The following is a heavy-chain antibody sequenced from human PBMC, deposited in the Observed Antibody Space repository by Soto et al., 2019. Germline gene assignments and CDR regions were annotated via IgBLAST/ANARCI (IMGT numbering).Heavy chain of an antibody. J-gene: IGHJ4*02. D-gene: IGHD1-1*01. Sequence: ASVKVSCKASGYTFTSYGISWVRQAPGQGLEWMGWISAYNGNTNYAQKLQGRVTMTTDTSTSTAYMELRSLRSDDTAVYYCGRDRPANWNAVDFDDGGQEPLFTVPS. CDR3: GRDRPANWNAVDFDD. CDR1: GYTFTSYG. V-gene: IGHV1-18*01. CDR2: ISAYNGNT.